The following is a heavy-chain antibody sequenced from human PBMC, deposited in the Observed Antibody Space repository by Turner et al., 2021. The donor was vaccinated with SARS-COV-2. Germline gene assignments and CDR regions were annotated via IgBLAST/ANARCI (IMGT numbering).Heavy chain of an antibody. D-gene: IGHD6-25*01. J-gene: IGHJ6*03. CDR1: GFTFSSYG. CDR3: AKCGYQYYHYDYMDV. CDR2: ISSDGSNK. V-gene: IGHV3-30*18. Sequence: QVQLVESGGGVVQPGRSLRLPCAASGFTFSSYGMHWVRQAPGKGLGLIAVISSDGSNKYYADSLKGRFTIARDNSKNTLYLQMSSLRAEDTAVYYCAKCGYQYYHYDYMDVWGKGTTVTVSS.